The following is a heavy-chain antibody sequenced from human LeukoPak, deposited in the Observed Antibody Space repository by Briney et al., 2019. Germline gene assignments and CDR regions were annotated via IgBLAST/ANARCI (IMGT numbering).Heavy chain of an antibody. V-gene: IGHV3-11*01. CDR2: ISNTAGTI. Sequence: GGSLRLSCAASGFIFSDYYMSWIRQAPGKGLEGVSYISNTAGTIYYADSVKGRFTISRDNSKNTLYLQMNSLRAEDTDVYYCAKATEITVIVVVHAFDIWGHGTMVTVSS. CDR3: AKATEITVIVVVHAFDI. D-gene: IGHD3-22*01. J-gene: IGHJ3*02. CDR1: GFIFSDYY.